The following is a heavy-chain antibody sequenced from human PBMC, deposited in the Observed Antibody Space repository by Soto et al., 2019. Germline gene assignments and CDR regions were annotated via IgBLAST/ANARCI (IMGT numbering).Heavy chain of an antibody. D-gene: IGHD1-26*01. CDR3: ARGLRTSRELRPSIYYGMDV. V-gene: IGHV1-69*06. J-gene: IGHJ6*02. CDR2: IIPIFGTA. Sequence: SVKVSCKASGGTFSSYAISWVRQAPGHGLAWMGGIIPIFGTANYAQKFQGRVTITADKSTSTAYMELSSLRSEDTAVYYCARGLRTSRELRPSIYYGMDVWGQGTTVTVSS. CDR1: GGTFSSYA.